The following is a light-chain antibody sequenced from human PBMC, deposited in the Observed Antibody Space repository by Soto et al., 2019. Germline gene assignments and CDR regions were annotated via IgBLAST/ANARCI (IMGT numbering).Light chain of an antibody. CDR1: QSVDRL. CDR2: DAS. J-gene: IGKJ1*01. CDR3: QQRNSWRSILT. V-gene: IGKV3-11*01. Sequence: EIVLTQTPATLSLYNGERGTLSCRASQSVDRLLACYQHKPGQAPRLLIFDASDTTTGGPPRFRGSGSGTDFTLTISSLGPEDFEVFSCQQRNSWRSILTFGQGTQVDIK.